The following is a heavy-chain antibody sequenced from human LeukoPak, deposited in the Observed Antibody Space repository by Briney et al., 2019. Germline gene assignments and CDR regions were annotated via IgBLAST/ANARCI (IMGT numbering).Heavy chain of an antibody. CDR3: ARVTPIAEEEDYGTDY. Sequence: GASVKVSCKASGYTFTSYGISWVRQAPGQGLEWMGWISAYNGNTNYAQKLQGRVTMTTDTSTSTAYMELRSLRSDDTAVYYCARVTPIAEEEDYGTDYWGQGTLVTVSS. CDR2: ISAYNGNT. V-gene: IGHV1-18*01. D-gene: IGHD4/OR15-4a*01. CDR1: GYTFTSYG. J-gene: IGHJ4*02.